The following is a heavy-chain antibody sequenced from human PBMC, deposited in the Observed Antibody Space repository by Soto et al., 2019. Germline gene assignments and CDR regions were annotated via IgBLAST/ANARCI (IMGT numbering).Heavy chain of an antibody. CDR2: IIPIFGTA. V-gene: IGHV1-69*01. CDR3: ARDPCSGGSCYPNYYDSSGYSLGYFDY. D-gene: IGHD3-22*01. CDR1: GGTFSSYA. Sequence: QVQLVQSGAEVKKPGSSVKVSCKASGGTFSSYAISWVRQAPGQGLEWMGGIIPIFGTANYAQKFQGRVTITADESTSTAYMELSSLRSEDTAVYYCARDPCSGGSCYPNYYDSSGYSLGYFDYWGQGTLVTVSS. J-gene: IGHJ4*02.